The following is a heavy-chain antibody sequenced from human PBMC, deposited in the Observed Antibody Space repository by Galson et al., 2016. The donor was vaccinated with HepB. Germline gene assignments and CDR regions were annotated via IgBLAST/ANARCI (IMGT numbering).Heavy chain of an antibody. D-gene: IGHD3-10*01. Sequence: SLRLSCAGSGFAFNSYRVHWIRQAPGRELEWVAIVSHDGNIKLYGYSVRGRFTASRDNSKNTLFMQMDSLTSEDTAVYYCASDRSGGGCDYWGQGTLVTVSS. J-gene: IGHJ4*02. CDR1: GFAFNSYR. CDR3: ASDRSGGGCDY. V-gene: IGHV3-30*03. CDR2: VSHDGNIK.